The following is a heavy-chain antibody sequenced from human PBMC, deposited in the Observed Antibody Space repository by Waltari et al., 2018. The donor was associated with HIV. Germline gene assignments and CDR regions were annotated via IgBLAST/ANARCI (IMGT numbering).Heavy chain of an antibody. CDR3: ARHWGIWNDAFDY. Sequence: EVLLVQSGSDVNKVGESLKISCKASGYALPNYWIAWVRQVPGKGLEGLGLISPDDSDPRYSPPLQGQVTISADRSITTVLLQWSSLKSSDHGMYDCARHWGIWNDAFDYWGQGTLVTVSS. CDR2: ISPDDSDP. CDR1: GYALPNYW. D-gene: IGHD1-1*01. V-gene: IGHV5-51*01. J-gene: IGHJ4*02.